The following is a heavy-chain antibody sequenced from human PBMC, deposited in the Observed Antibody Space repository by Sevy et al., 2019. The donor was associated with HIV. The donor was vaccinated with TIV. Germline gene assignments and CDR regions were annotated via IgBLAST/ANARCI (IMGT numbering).Heavy chain of an antibody. D-gene: IGHD2-8*01. CDR3: ARGHNGVSWWYQTSNWFDP. V-gene: IGHV3-7*04. Sequence: GGSLRLSCAASGFTFSSYWMSWVRQAPGKGLEWVANIKQDGSEKYYVDSVKGRFTISRNNAKNSLYLKMNSLRAEDTAVYYCARGHNGVSWWYQTSNWFDPWGQGTLVTVSS. CDR1: GFTFSSYW. J-gene: IGHJ5*02. CDR2: IKQDGSEK.